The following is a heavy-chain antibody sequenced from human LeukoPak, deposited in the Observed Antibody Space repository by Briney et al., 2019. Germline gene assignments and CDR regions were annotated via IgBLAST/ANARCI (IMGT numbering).Heavy chain of an antibody. CDR3: AKDVAARGFYYYYMDV. V-gene: IGHV3-30*02. Sequence: GGSLRLSCAASGFTFSSYGMHWVRQAPGKGLEWVAFIRYDGSNKYYADSVKGRFTISRDNSKNTLYLQMNSLRAEDTAVYYCAKDVAARGFYYYYMDVWGKGTTVTVSS. CDR1: GFTFSSYG. D-gene: IGHD6-13*01. J-gene: IGHJ6*03. CDR2: IRYDGSNK.